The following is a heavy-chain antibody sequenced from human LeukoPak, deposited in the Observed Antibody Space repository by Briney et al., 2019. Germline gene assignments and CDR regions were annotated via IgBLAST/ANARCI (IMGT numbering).Heavy chain of an antibody. Sequence: PGGSLRLSCAASGFTFSSYEMNWVRQAPGKGLEWVSYISSSGSTTYYADSVKGRFTISRDNSKNTLYLQMNSLRAEDTATYYCAKNGDRGAYCSGGTCYPFYYYYIDVWGKGTTVTISS. D-gene: IGHD2-15*01. CDR3: AKNGDRGAYCSGGTCYPFYYYYIDV. J-gene: IGHJ6*03. CDR1: GFTFSSYE. CDR2: ISSSGSTT. V-gene: IGHV3-48*03.